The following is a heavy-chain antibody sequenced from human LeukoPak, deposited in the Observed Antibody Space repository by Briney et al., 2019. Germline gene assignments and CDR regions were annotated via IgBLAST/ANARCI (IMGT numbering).Heavy chain of an antibody. V-gene: IGHV4-34*01. J-gene: IGHJ4*02. CDR2: INHSGST. D-gene: IGHD3-22*01. Sequence: PSETLSLTCAVYGGSFSGYYWSWIRQPPGKGLEWIGEINHSGSTNYNPSLKSRVTTSVDTSKNQFSLKLSSVTAADTAVYYCARDNYDSSGYYPARAFDYWGQGTLVTVSS. CDR1: GGSFSGYY. CDR3: ARDNYDSSGYYPARAFDY.